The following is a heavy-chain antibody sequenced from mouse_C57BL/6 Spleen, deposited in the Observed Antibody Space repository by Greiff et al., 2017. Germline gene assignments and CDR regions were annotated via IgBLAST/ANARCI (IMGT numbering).Heavy chain of an antibody. V-gene: IGHV1-4*01. CDR2: INPSSGYT. CDR1: GYTFTSYT. J-gene: IGHJ2*01. D-gene: IGHD1-1*01. Sequence: QVQLQQSGAELARPGASVKMSCKASGYTFTSYTMHWVKQRPGQGLEWIGYINPSSGYTKYNQKFKDKATLTADKSSSTAYMQLSSLTSEDSAVYYCESYYYGSSYYFDYWGQGTTLTVSS. CDR3: ESYYYGSSYYFDY.